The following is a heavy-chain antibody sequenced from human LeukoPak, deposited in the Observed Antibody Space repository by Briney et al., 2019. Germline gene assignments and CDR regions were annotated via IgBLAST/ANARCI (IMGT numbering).Heavy chain of an antibody. CDR3: ARRKGSGSYPNWFDP. J-gene: IGHJ5*02. CDR1: GGSFSGYY. D-gene: IGHD3-10*01. V-gene: IGHV4-34*01. Sequence: PSETLSLTCAVYGGSFSGYYWSWIRQPPGKGLEWIGEINHSGSTNYNPSLKSRVTISVDTSKNQFPLKLSSVTAADTAVYYCARRKGSGSYPNWFDPWGQGTLVTVSS. CDR2: INHSGST.